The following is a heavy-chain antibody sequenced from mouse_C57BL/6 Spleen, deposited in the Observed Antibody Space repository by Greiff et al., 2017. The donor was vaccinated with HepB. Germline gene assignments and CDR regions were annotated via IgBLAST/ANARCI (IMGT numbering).Heavy chain of an antibody. CDR1: GYAFSSSW. CDR3: ASDGYGGWFAY. D-gene: IGHD2-3*01. J-gene: IGHJ3*01. Sequence: QVQLKESGPELVKPGASVKISCKASGYAFSSSWMNWVKQRPGKGLEWIGRIYPGDGDTNYNGKFKGKATLTADKSSSTAYMQLSSLTSEDSAVYFCASDGYGGWFAYWGQGTLVTVSA. V-gene: IGHV1-82*01. CDR2: IYPGDGDT.